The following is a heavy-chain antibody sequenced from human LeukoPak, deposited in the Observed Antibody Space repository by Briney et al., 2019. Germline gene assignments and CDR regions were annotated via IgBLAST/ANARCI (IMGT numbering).Heavy chain of an antibody. D-gene: IGHD2-8*01. CDR3: AREDVVLVDAVRYYYYGMDV. Sequence: ASVKVSCKACGYNFLSYYMHWVRQAPGQGLEWMGIINPSGGSTSYAQKFQDRVTMTRDTSTSTVYMELSSLKSEDTAVYYCAREDVVLVDAVRYYYYGMDVWGQGTTVSVSS. J-gene: IGHJ6*02. CDR2: INPSGGST. V-gene: IGHV1-46*01. CDR1: GYNFLSYY.